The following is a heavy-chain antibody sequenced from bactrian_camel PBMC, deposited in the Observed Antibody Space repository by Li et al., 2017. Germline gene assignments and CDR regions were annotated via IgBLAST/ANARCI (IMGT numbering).Heavy chain of an antibody. CDR3: ASLGTTTGWVGNY. J-gene: IGHJ4*01. CDR1: GFTFSTYD. V-gene: IGHV3S40*01. Sequence: DVQLVESGGGLVQPGGSLRLSCAASGFTFSTYDMSWVRQAPGKGLEWVSGINSGGETTYYADSVKGRFTISRDNAKNTVYLQLNSLKTEDMAMYYCASLGTTTGWVGNYWGQGTQVTVS. CDR2: INSGGETT. D-gene: IGHD5*01.